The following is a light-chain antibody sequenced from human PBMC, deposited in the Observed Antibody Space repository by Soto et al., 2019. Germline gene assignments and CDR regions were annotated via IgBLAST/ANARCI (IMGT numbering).Light chain of an antibody. J-gene: IGLJ1*01. Sequence: QSALTQPASVSGSPGQSITISCTGTSSDVGGYNYVSWYQHLPGKAPKLLIYDVSFRPSGVSNRFSGSTAGNTASLTISGLQAEDEADYDCSSYTNSGTDVFGTGTKLTVL. CDR2: DVS. CDR3: SSYTNSGTDV. V-gene: IGLV2-14*03. CDR1: SSDVGGYNY.